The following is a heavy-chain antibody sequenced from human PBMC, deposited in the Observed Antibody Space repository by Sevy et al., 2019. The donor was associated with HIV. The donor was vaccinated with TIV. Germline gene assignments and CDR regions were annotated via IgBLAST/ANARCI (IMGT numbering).Heavy chain of an antibody. CDR1: GFTFSSYA. Sequence: GGSLRLSCAASGFTFSSYAMSWVRQAPGKGLEWVSAISGSGCSTYYADSVKGRFTISRDNSKNTLYLQMNSLRAEDTAVYYCAKPTYYYGSGSTIFDYWGQGTLVTVSS. V-gene: IGHV3-23*01. CDR2: ISGSGCST. D-gene: IGHD3-10*01. J-gene: IGHJ4*02. CDR3: AKPTYYYGSGSTIFDY.